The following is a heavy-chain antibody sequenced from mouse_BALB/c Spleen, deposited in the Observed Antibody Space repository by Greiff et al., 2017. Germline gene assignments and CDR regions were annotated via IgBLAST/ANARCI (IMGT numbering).Heavy chain of an antibody. V-gene: IGHV5-9-3*01. Sequence: EVQLVESGGGLVKPGGSLKPSCAASGFTFSSYAMSWVRQAPEKRLEWVATISSGGSYTYYPDSVKGRFTISRDNAKNTLYLQMSSLRSEDTAMYYCARQGGPRGFDYWGEGATLTVSS. CDR1: GFTFSSYA. CDR3: ARQGGPRGFDY. D-gene: IGHD3-3*01. J-gene: IGHJ2*01. CDR2: ISSGGSYT.